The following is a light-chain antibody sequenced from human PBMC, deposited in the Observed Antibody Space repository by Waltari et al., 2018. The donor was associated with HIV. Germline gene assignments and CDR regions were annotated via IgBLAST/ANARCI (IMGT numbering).Light chain of an antibody. J-gene: IGLJ2*01. CDR1: SSDVGGYNS. CDR3: TSYAGSNNLNVV. CDR2: NVS. V-gene: IGLV2-8*01. Sequence: QSALTQPPSASRSPAPSVTISCPGTSSDVGGYNSVSWYHQHPGKAPKLMISNVSKRPSGVPDRFSGSKSGNTASLTVSGLQAEDEAEYYCTSYAGSNNLNVVFGGGTKLTVL.